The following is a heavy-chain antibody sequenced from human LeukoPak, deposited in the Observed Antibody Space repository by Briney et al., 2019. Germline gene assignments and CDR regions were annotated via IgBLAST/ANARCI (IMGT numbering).Heavy chain of an antibody. CDR3: AELGITMIGGV. V-gene: IGHV3-48*03. Sequence: GGSLRLSCAASGFTFSSYEMNWVRQAPGKGLEWVSYISNSGSTIYYADSVKGRFTISRDNAKNSLYLQMNSLRAEDTAVYYCAELGITMIGGVWGRGTTVTISS. D-gene: IGHD3-10*02. CDR2: ISNSGSTI. CDR1: GFTFSSYE. J-gene: IGHJ6*04.